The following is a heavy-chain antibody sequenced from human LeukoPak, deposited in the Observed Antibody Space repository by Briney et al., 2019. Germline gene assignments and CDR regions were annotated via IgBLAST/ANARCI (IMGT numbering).Heavy chain of an antibody. CDR3: ASYYYDSSDAFDI. V-gene: IGHV4-38-2*02. D-gene: IGHD3-22*01. J-gene: IGHJ3*02. Sequence: SETLSLTCTASGYSISSGYYWGWIRQPPGKGLKWIGSIYHSGSTYYNPSLKSRVTISVDTSKNQFSLKLSSVTAADTAVYYCASYYYDSSDAFDIWGQGTMVTVSS. CDR2: IYHSGST. CDR1: GYSISSGYY.